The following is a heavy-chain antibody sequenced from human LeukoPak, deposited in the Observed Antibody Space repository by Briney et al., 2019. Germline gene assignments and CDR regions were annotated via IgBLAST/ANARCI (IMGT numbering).Heavy chain of an antibody. J-gene: IGHJ4*02. CDR1: GGTFSSYA. CDR3: AGGPYYYDSSGYFPFDY. CDR2: IIPIFGTA. D-gene: IGHD3-22*01. V-gene: IGHV1-69*06. Sequence: SVKVSCKASGGTFSSYAISWVRQAPGQGLEWMGRIIPIFGTANYAQKFRGRVTITADKSTSTAYMELSSLRSEDTAVYYCAGGPYYYDSSGYFPFDYWGQGTLVTVSS.